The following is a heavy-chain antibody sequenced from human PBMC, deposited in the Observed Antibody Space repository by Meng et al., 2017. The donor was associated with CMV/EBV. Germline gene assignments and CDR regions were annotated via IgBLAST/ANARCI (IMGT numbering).Heavy chain of an antibody. J-gene: IGHJ4*02. Sequence: QEQVQEAGPVPVKPSETLSLTCSVSGCSISSYYWSWIRQPAGKGLEWIGRIYTSGSTNYSPSLKSRVTMSVDTSKNQFSLKLSSVTAADTAVYYCARHGDTAMVVGIDYWGQGTLVTVSS. D-gene: IGHD5-18*01. V-gene: IGHV4-4*07. CDR2: IYTSGST. CDR3: ARHGDTAMVVGIDY. CDR1: GCSISSYY.